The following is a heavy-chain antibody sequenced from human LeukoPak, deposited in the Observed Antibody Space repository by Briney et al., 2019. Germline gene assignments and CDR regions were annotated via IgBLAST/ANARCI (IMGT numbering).Heavy chain of an antibody. V-gene: IGHV1-69*05. J-gene: IGHJ4*02. CDR2: IIPIFGTA. CDR1: GGTFSSYA. CDR3: ASEKVEMATTDY. Sequence: SVKVSCKASGGTFSSYAISWVRQAPGQGLEWMGRIIPIFGTANYAQKFQGRVTITTDESTSTAYMKLSSLRSEDTAVYYCASEKVEMATTDYWGQGTLVTVSS. D-gene: IGHD5-24*01.